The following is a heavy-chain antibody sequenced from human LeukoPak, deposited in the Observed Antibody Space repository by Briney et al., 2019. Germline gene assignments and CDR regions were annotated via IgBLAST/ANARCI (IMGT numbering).Heavy chain of an antibody. J-gene: IGHJ4*02. CDR1: GFTFSSYS. Sequence: GGSLRLSCAASGFTFSSYSMNWVRQAPGKGLEWVSYISSGSSTIYYADSVKGRFTISRDNAKNSLYLQMNSLRAEDTAVYYCARDLGFWEYYDSSGYFDYWGQGTLVTVSS. CDR2: ISSGSSTI. CDR3: ARDLGFWEYYDSSGYFDY. D-gene: IGHD3-22*01. V-gene: IGHV3-48*01.